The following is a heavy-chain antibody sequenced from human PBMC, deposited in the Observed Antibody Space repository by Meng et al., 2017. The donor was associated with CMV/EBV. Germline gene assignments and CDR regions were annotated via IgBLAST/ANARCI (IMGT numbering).Heavy chain of an antibody. V-gene: IGHV3-30-3*01. J-gene: IGHJ4*02. D-gene: IGHD3-22*01. Sequence: GGSLRLSCAASGFTFSSYAMHWVRQAPGKGLEWVAVISYDGSNKYYADSVKGRFTISRDNAKNSLYLQMNSLRAEDTAVYYCARGEPGRYYYDSSGYSTKFDYWGQGTLVTVSS. CDR1: GFTFSSYA. CDR2: ISYDGSNK. CDR3: ARGEPGRYYYDSSGYSTKFDY.